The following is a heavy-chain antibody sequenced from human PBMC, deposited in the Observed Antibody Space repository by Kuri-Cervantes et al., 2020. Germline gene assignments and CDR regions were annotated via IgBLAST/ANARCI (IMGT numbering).Heavy chain of an antibody. CDR1: GGSISSDDYY. J-gene: IGHJ4*02. D-gene: IGHD6-13*01. CDR3: ARDEGQQLVLDY. Sequence: SETLSLTCNVSGGSISSDDYYWTWIRQPPGKGLEWIGYIYYSGSTNYNPSLKSRVTISVDTSKNQFSLKLSSVTAADTAVYYCARDEGQQLVLDYWGQGTLVTVSS. V-gene: IGHV4-61*08. CDR2: IYYSGST.